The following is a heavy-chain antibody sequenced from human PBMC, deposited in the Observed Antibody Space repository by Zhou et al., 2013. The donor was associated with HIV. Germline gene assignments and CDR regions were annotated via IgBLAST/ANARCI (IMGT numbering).Heavy chain of an antibody. J-gene: IGHJ4*02. V-gene: IGHV1-8*03. CDR3: AREGFDY. CDR1: GYTLAELC. CDR2: INPSSGNT. Sequence: QVQLVQSGAEVKKPGASVRVSCKVSGYTLAELCIDWVRQATGQGLEWMGWINPSSGNTGYGQRFQGRVTITRNTSTSTAYMELRSLRSDDTAVYYCAREGFDYWGQGTLVTVSS.